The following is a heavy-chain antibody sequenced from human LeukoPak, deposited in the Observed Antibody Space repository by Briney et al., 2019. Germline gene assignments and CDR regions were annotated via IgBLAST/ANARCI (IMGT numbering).Heavy chain of an antibody. Sequence: GGSLRLSCAASGFTFSSYGRDWVRQAPGKGLEWVAVISYDGSNKYYADSVKGRFTISRDNSKNTLYLQMNSLRAEDTAVYYCAKESSLVGASFYYYYYYMDVWGKGTTVTVSS. D-gene: IGHD1-26*01. V-gene: IGHV3-30*18. J-gene: IGHJ6*03. CDR3: AKESSLVGASFYYYYYYMDV. CDR1: GFTFSSYG. CDR2: ISYDGSNK.